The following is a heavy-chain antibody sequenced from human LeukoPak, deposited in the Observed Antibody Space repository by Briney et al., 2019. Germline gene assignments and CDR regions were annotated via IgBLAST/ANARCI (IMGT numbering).Heavy chain of an antibody. Sequence: ASVKVSCKASGXXXXXXYXXWXXXAXGXXXXXXXXINPNSGGTIYEQKFQGRVTLTRDTSISTAYMELNGLRSDDTAVYYCARVGLYGSGSYLSYWGQGSLVTVSS. CDR3: ARVGLYGSGSYLSY. V-gene: IGHV1-2*02. CDR2: INPNSGGT. D-gene: IGHD3-10*01. J-gene: IGHJ4*02. CDR1: GXXXXXXY.